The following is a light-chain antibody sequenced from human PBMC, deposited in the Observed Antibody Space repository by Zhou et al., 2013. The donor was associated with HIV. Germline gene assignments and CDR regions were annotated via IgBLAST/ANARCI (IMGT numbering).Light chain of an antibody. Sequence: DIQMTQSRSTLSASVGDRVTITCRASQSISTWLAWYQQKPGRAPKLLIYKASTLESGVPSRFSGSGSGTEFTLTISSLQPDDFGTYYCQQCNSYPYTFGQGTKLEIK. J-gene: IGKJ2*01. CDR1: QSISTW. CDR3: QQCNSYPYT. CDR2: KAS. V-gene: IGKV1-5*03.